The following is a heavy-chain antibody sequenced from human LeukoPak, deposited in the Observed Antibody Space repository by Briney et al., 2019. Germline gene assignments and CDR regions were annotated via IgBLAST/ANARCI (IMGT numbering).Heavy chain of an antibody. CDR1: GFTVSSNY. D-gene: IGHD6-13*01. CDR3: ARGDSSSWKNYYYYYGMDV. J-gene: IGHJ6*02. CDR2: IYSGGST. V-gene: IGHV3-66*02. Sequence: GGSLRLSCAASGFTVSSNYMSWVRQVPGKGLEWVSVIYSGGSTSYADSVKGRFTISRDNSKNTLYLQMNSLRAEDTAVYYCARGDSSSWKNYYYYYGMDVWGQGTTVTVSS.